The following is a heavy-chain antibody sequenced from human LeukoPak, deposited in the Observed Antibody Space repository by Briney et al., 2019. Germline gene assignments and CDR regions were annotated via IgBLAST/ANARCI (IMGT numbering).Heavy chain of an antibody. CDR3: ARGWYYYGSGSGYYYGMDV. CDR1: GGSISIYY. CDR2: IYYSGST. D-gene: IGHD3-10*01. V-gene: IGHV4-59*01. J-gene: IGHJ6*02. Sequence: SETLSLTCTVSGGSISIYYWSWIRQPPGKGLEWIGYIYYSGSTNYNPSLKSRVTISVDTSKNQFSLKLSSVTAADTAVYYCARGWYYYGSGSGYYYGMDVWGQGTTVTVSS.